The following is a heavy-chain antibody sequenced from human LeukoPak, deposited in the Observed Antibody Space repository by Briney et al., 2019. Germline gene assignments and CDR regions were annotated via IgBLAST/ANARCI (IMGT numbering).Heavy chain of an antibody. J-gene: IGHJ6*02. CDR1: GFTFSSYA. CDR2: ISGSGGST. CDR3: ARDGHYYYGMDV. Sequence: PGGSLRLSCAASGFTFSSYAKSWVRQAPGKGLEWVSGISGSGGSTFYADSVKGRFSISRDNSKNTLYLHMTTLRAEDTAVYYCARDGHYYYGMDVWGHGTTVTVSS. V-gene: IGHV3-23*01.